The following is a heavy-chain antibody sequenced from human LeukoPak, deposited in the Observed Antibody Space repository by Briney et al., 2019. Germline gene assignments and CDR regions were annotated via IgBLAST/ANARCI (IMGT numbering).Heavy chain of an antibody. CDR1: GFTFSNAW. J-gene: IGHJ4*02. V-gene: IGHV3-15*01. CDR2: IKSKTDGGTT. D-gene: IGHD2-8*01. CDR3: AKSPSGWSKFDY. Sequence: PGGSLRLSCAASGFTFSNAWMSWVRQAPGKGLEWVGRIKSKTDGGTTDYAAPVKGRFTISRDNSKNTLYLQMNSLRAEDTAVYYCAKSPSGWSKFDYWGQGTLVTVSS.